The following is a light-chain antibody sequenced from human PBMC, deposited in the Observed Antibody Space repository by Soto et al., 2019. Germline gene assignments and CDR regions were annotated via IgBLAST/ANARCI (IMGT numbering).Light chain of an antibody. CDR3: SSYAGSTI. J-gene: IGLJ2*01. Sequence: QSALTQPPSASGSPGQSVTISCTGTSSDVGGYDFVSWYQQHPDKAPKLVIYEVTRRPSGVPDRFSGSKSGNTASLTVSGLQAEDEAVYYCSSYAGSTIFGGGTKVTVL. CDR2: EVT. CDR1: SSDVGGYDF. V-gene: IGLV2-8*01.